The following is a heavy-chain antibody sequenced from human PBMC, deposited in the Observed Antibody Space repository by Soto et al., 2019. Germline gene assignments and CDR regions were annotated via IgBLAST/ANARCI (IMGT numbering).Heavy chain of an antibody. V-gene: IGHV3-9*01. CDR2: INWKSDI. CDR1: GFTFDDNA. D-gene: IGHD3-16*01. Sequence: GGSLRLSCAVSGFTFDDNAMHWVRQAPEKGLEWVSGINWKSDIGYADSVKGRFTISRDNAENSLYLQMNSLIADATALYYCAISQDRGGRTTFIYWGQGTQVTVSS. CDR3: AISQDRGGRTTFIY. J-gene: IGHJ4*02.